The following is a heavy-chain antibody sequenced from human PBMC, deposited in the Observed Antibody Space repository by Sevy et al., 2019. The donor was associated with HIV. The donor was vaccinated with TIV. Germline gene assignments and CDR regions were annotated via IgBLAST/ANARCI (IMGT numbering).Heavy chain of an antibody. V-gene: IGHV3-7*01. CDR1: GFTFSIYY. CDR2: IKSVGSDK. Sequence: GGSLRLSCAASGFTFSIYYMTWARQAPGKGLEWVANIKSVGSDKYYVDSVKGRFTISRDNAKNSLYLQMNSLTAEDTAVYYGAGYGGYIDHWGHGTLVTVSS. J-gene: IGHJ4*01. CDR3: AGYGGYIDH. D-gene: IGHD2-15*01.